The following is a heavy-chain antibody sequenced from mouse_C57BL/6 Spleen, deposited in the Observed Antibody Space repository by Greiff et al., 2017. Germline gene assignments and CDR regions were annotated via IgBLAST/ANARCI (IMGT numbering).Heavy chain of an antibody. CDR1: GYTFTSYW. J-gene: IGHJ4*01. Sequence: VQLQQPGAELVRPGSSVKLSCKASGYTFTSYWMHWVKQRPIQGLEWIGNIDPSDSETHYNQKFKDKATLTVDKSSSTAYMQLSSLTSEDSAVYYCARRGYRYYAMDYWGQGTSVTVSS. V-gene: IGHV1-52*01. CDR3: ARRGYRYYAMDY. D-gene: IGHD3-2*02. CDR2: IDPSDSET.